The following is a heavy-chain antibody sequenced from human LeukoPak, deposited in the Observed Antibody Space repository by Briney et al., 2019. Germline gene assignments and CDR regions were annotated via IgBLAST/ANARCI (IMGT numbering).Heavy chain of an antibody. J-gene: IGHJ4*02. CDR1: GDSISSYY. CDR2: IYYSGST. CDR3: ARQVIVVGNFDY. V-gene: IGHV4-59*08. Sequence: SETLSLTCTVSGDSISSYYWSWIRQPPGKGLEWIGYIYYSGSTNYNPSLKSRVTISVDTSKNQFSLKLSSVTAADTAVYYCARQVIVVGNFDYWGQGTLVTVSS. D-gene: IGHD3-22*01.